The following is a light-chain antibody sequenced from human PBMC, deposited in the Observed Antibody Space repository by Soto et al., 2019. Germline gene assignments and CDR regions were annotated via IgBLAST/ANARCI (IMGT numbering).Light chain of an antibody. CDR1: QSVSSNY. Sequence: EIVLTQSPGTLSLSPGERATLSCRASQSVSSNYLAWYQQKPGQAPRLLIYGASSSAAGTPDRFSGSGSGTDFALTISRLEPEDFAVFYCQQYGSSPYTFGQGTELEIK. CDR2: GAS. CDR3: QQYGSSPYT. V-gene: IGKV3-20*01. J-gene: IGKJ2*01.